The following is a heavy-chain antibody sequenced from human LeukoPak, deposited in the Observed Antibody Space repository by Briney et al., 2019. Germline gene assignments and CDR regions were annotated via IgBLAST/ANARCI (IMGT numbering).Heavy chain of an antibody. CDR3: AXXXXGXXYXXXXHFDY. CDR2: FDPEDGET. V-gene: IGHV1-24*01. J-gene: IGHJ4*02. Sequence: ASVKVSCKVSGYTLTELSMHWVRQAPGKGLEWMGGFDPEDGETIYAQKFQGRVTMTEDTSTDTAYMELSSLRSEDTAVYYGAXXXXGXXYXXXXHFDYWGQGTLVTVSS. CDR1: GYTLTELS.